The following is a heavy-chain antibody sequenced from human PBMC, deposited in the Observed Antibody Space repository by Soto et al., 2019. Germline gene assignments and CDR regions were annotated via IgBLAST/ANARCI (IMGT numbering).Heavy chain of an antibody. Sequence: GESLKISCKGSGYSFTSYWIGWVRQMPVKGLEWMGIIYPGDSDTRYSPSFQGQVTISADKSISTAYLQWSSLKASDTAMYYCARSGGYNWNYAWDTIHNWFDPWGQGTLVTVSS. V-gene: IGHV5-51*01. J-gene: IGHJ5*02. CDR2: IYPGDSDT. CDR3: ARSGGYNWNYAWDTIHNWFDP. D-gene: IGHD1-7*01. CDR1: GYSFTSYW.